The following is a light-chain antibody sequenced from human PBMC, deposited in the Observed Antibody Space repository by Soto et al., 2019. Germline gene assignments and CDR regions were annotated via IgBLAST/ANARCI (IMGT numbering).Light chain of an antibody. CDR1: SSDVGSYNL. CDR2: EGS. Sequence: QSALTQPASVSGSPGQSITISCTGTSSDVGSYNLVSWYQQHPGKAPKLMIYEGSKRPSGVSNRFSGSKSGNTASLTISGLQAEDEADYYCCSYAGSITWVVFGGGSKLTV. J-gene: IGLJ2*01. V-gene: IGLV2-23*01. CDR3: CSYAGSITWVV.